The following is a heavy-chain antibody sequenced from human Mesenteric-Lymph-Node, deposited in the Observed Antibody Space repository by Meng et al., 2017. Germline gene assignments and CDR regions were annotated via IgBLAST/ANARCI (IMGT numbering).Heavy chain of an antibody. CDR1: GFTFSSFT. Sequence: GGSLRLSCVASGFTFSSFTMTWVRQAPGKGPEWVSSITGGGNTYYKYYTESVKGRFTISRDNSENTLYLDMNSLRAEDTAIYYCARGAGAYKVDWFDPWGQGTLVTVSS. V-gene: IGHV3-23*01. CDR3: ARGAGAYKVDWFDP. CDR2: ITGGGNTYYK. D-gene: IGHD1-26*01. J-gene: IGHJ5*02.